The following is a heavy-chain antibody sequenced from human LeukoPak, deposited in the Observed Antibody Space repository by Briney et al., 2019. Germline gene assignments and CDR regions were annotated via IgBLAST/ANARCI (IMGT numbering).Heavy chain of an antibody. CDR3: AATMVRGVIGIYYYYGMDV. Sequence: GGSLRLSCAASGFTVSSNYMSWVRQAPGKGLEWVSVIYSGGSTYYADSVTGRFTISRDNSKNTLYLQMNSLRAEDTAVYYCAATMVRGVIGIYYYYGMDVWGQGTTVTVSS. V-gene: IGHV3-66*01. CDR2: IYSGGST. J-gene: IGHJ6*02. D-gene: IGHD3-10*01. CDR1: GFTVSSNY.